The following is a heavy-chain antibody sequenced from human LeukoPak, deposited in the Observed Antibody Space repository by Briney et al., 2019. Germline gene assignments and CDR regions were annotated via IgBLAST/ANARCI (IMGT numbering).Heavy chain of an antibody. J-gene: IGHJ5*02. CDR1: GGSFSGYY. CDR2: INHSGST. CDR3: ASGMTIFWFDP. D-gene: IGHD4/OR15-4a*01. Sequence: SETLSLTCAVYGGSFSGYYWSWIRQPPGKGLEWIGEINHSGSTNYNPSLKSRVTISVDTSKNQFSLKLSSVTAADTAVYYCASGMTIFWFDPWGQGTLVTVSS. V-gene: IGHV4-34*01.